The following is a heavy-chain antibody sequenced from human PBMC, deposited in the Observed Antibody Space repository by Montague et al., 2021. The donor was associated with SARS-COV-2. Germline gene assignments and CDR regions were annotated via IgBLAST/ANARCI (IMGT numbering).Heavy chain of an antibody. D-gene: IGHD3-9*01. J-gene: IGHJ5*02. V-gene: IGHV4-39*01. CDR2: IYYSANT. Sequence: SETLSLTCTVSGGSIISTTSNWGWIRQPPGKGLEWIGSIYYSANTYYTPSLKTRVTISVDTSKNQFSLRLRSVTAADTAVYYCARDRFRYGGFDPWGQGTLVAVSS. CDR3: ARDRFRYGGFDP. CDR1: GGSIISTTSN.